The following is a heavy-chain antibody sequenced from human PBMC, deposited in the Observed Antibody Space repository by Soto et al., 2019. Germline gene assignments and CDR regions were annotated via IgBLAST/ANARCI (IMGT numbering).Heavy chain of an antibody. CDR2: INHSGST. V-gene: IGHV4-34*01. CDR1: GGSFSGYY. Sequence: PSETLSLTCAVYGGSFSGYYWTWIRQPPGTGLEWIGEINHSGSTNYNPSLKSRVTISVDTSKNQFSLKLSSVTAADTAVYYCARDGYSYGYDWFDPWGQGTLVTVSS. CDR3: ARDGYSYGYDWFDP. D-gene: IGHD5-18*01. J-gene: IGHJ5*02.